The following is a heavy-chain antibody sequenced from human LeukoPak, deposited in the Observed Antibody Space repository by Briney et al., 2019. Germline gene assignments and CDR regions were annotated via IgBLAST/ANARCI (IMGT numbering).Heavy chain of an antibody. CDR1: GFTFSSYS. Sequence: GGSLRLSCAASGFTFSSYSMNWVRQAPGKGLEWVSSISSSSSYIYYADSEKGRFTISRDNAKNSLYLQMNSLRAEDTAVYYCAREGEHYYGSGSYYKAFDYWGQGTLVTVSS. J-gene: IGHJ4*02. CDR3: AREGEHYYGSGSYYKAFDY. D-gene: IGHD3-10*01. V-gene: IGHV3-21*01. CDR2: ISSSSSYI.